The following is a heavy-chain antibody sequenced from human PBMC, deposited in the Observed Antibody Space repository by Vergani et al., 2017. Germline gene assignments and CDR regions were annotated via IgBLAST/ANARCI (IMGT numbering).Heavy chain of an antibody. CDR3: AKSPNFNNRPTDY. D-gene: IGHD1/OR15-1a*01. CDR2: ISGRGAST. J-gene: IGHJ4*02. Sequence: EVQLLESGGGVVQPGGSLRLSCAASGLIFSSHAMTWVRQAPGKGLEWVSTISGRGASTYYADSVKGRFSISRDNSKNTLLLQMNSLRAKDTAVYYCAKSPNFNNRPTDYWGQGTLVTVSS. V-gene: IGHV3-23*01. CDR1: GLIFSSHA.